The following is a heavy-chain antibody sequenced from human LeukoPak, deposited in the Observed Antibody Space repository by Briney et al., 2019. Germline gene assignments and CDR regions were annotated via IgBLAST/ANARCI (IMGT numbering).Heavy chain of an antibody. V-gene: IGHV1-8*01. CDR1: GYTFTSYD. Sequence: WASVKVSCKASGYTFTSYDINWVRQATGQGLVWMGWMNPNSGNTGYAQKFQGRVTMTRNTSISTAYMELSSLRSEDTAVYYCAREYDSSGYYAFDIWAKGQWSPSLQ. J-gene: IGHJ3*02. CDR2: MNPNSGNT. CDR3: AREYDSSGYYAFDI. D-gene: IGHD3-22*01.